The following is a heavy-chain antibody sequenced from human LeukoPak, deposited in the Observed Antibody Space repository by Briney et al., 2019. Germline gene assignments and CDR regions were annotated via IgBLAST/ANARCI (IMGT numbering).Heavy chain of an antibody. CDR1: GYTFTTHV. CDR2: ISPGNGNT. D-gene: IGHD6-19*01. CDR3: ARDGATAVAGTGGIDY. J-gene: IGHJ4*02. Sequence: AAVKVSCKASGYTFTTHVIYWVRQAPGQRLEWLGCISPGNGNTKSSENFQGRSTFTRDTSASAVYMELSSLRSDDMAVYYCARDGATAVAGTGGIDYWGQGTLVTVSS. V-gene: IGHV1-3*01.